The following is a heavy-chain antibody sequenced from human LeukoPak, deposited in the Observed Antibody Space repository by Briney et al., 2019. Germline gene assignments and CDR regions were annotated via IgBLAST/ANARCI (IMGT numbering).Heavy chain of an antibody. D-gene: IGHD6-19*01. Sequence: GGSLRLSCAASGFTFSSYSMNWVRQAPGKGLEWVSSISSSSGYIYYADSVKGRFTISRDNAKNSLYLHMNSLRAEDTAVYYCARFAPNSSGWYWGQGTLVTVSS. V-gene: IGHV3-21*01. CDR2: ISSSSGYI. CDR3: ARFAPNSSGWY. J-gene: IGHJ4*02. CDR1: GFTFSSYS.